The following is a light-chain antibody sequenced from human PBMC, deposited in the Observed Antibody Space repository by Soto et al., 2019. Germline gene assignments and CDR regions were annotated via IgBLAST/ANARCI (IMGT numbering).Light chain of an antibody. Sequence: QSALTQPASVSGSPGQSITISCTGTSNDVGGYNYVSWYQQQPGKAPKLIIYEVSHRPSGISNRFSGSKSGNTASLTISGLHVEDEADYYCSSHSATSPYVVGTGTKVTVL. CDR1: SNDVGGYNY. J-gene: IGLJ1*01. CDR3: SSHSATSPYV. CDR2: EVS. V-gene: IGLV2-14*01.